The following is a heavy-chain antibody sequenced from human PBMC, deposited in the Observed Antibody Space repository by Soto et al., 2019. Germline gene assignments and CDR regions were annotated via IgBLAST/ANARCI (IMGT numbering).Heavy chain of an antibody. CDR1: GYTFTSYY. D-gene: IGHD3-3*01. J-gene: IGHJ4*01. Sequence: VASLKVSCKASGYTFTSYYMHWVRQAPGQGLEWMGIINPSGGSTSYAQKFQGRVTMTRDTSTSTVCMELSSLRSEDTAVYYCARGLVLRFLEWLSPFDYWGHGTLVTVSP. CDR3: ARGLVLRFLEWLSPFDY. CDR2: INPSGGST. V-gene: IGHV1-46*01.